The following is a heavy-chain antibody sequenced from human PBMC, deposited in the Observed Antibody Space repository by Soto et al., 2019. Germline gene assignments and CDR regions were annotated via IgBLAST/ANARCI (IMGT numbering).Heavy chain of an antibody. Sequence: GGSLRLSCTASGFTFGDYAMSWVRQVPGRGLEWVGFIRSKAYGGTTQYAASVKGRFTISRDDSKSIVYLQMNSLKTEDTAVYYCTRDPGDYGDYGADAYDIWGQGTMVTVSS. V-gene: IGHV3-49*04. CDR3: TRDPGDYGDYGADAYDI. CDR2: IRSKAYGGTT. CDR1: GFTFGDYA. D-gene: IGHD4-17*01. J-gene: IGHJ3*02.